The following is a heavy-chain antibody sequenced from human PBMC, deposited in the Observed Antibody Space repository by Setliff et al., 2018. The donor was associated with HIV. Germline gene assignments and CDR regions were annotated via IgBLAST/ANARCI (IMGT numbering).Heavy chain of an antibody. V-gene: IGHV1-69*10. Sequence: SVKVSCKASGGPFSSYAISWVRQAPGQGLEWMGGIIPILGIANYAQKFQGRVTITADESTSTAYMELSSLRSEDTAVYYCAKTVAGTFSAFDIWGQGTMVTVSS. CDR3: AKTVAGTFSAFDI. J-gene: IGHJ3*02. CDR1: GGPFSSYA. D-gene: IGHD6-19*01. CDR2: IIPILGIA.